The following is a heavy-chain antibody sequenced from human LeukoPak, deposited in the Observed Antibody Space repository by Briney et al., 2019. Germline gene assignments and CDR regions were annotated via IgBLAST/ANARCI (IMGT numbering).Heavy chain of an antibody. Sequence: SETLSLTCTVSGGSISSRDYYWGWIRQPPGKGLEWGGSGHHNGAAYYNPSLQSRVIVSADTSKNQFSLRLNSVTAADTAVYYCARLRLRDYSSGDLNYWGQGTLVTVSS. V-gene: IGHV4-39*07. CDR3: ARLRLRDYSSGDLNY. CDR1: GGSISSRDYY. J-gene: IGHJ4*02. CDR2: GHHNGAA. D-gene: IGHD6-19*01.